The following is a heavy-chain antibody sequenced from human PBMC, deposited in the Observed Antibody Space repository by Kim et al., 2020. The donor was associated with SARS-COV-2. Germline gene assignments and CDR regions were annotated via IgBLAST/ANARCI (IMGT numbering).Heavy chain of an antibody. CDR2: INYSGST. Sequence: SETLSLTCAVYGGSLSGHYWNWLRQPPGKGPEWIGEINYSGSTNYNPSLKSRVTISIDTSKNQFSLKLTSVTAADTALYYCATMVRGVYNYDYWGQGTLVTVSS. J-gene: IGHJ4*02. V-gene: IGHV4-34*01. CDR3: ATMVRGVYNYDY. CDR1: GGSLSGHY. D-gene: IGHD3-10*01.